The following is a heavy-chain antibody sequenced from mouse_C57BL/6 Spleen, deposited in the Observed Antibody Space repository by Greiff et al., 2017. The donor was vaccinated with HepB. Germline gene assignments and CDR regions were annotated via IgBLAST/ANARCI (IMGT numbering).Heavy chain of an antibody. CDR3: ARGDYDYGGGLAWFAY. Sequence: QVQLKQSGAELVRPGASVKLSCKASGYTFTDYYINWVKQRHGQGLEWIARIYPGSGNTYYNEKFKGKATLTAEKSSSTAYMQLSSLPSEDSAVYFCARGDYDYGGGLAWFAYWGQGTLVTVSA. CDR2: IYPGSGNT. J-gene: IGHJ3*01. D-gene: IGHD2-4*01. V-gene: IGHV1-76*01. CDR1: GYTFTDYY.